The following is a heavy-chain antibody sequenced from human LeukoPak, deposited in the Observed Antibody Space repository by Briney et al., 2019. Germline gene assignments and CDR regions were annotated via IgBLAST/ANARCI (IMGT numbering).Heavy chain of an antibody. D-gene: IGHD2-2*01. CDR1: GFTFSSYA. V-gene: IGHV3-30-3*01. Sequence: QPGRSLILSCAASGFTFSSYAMHWVRQAPGKGLEWVAVISYDGSNKYYADSVKGRFTISRDNSKNTLYLQMNSLRAEDTAVYYCARDLSDIVVVPAAIQGYYYYGMDVWGQGTTVTVSS. J-gene: IGHJ6*02. CDR2: ISYDGSNK. CDR3: ARDLSDIVVVPAAIQGYYYYGMDV.